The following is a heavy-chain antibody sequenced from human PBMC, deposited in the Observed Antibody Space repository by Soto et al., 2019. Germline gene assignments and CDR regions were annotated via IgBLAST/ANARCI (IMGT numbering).Heavy chain of an antibody. CDR3: ARAAAGNSPFDY. CDR1: GFTFSSYG. CDR2: IWYDGSDK. V-gene: IGHV3-33*01. J-gene: IGHJ4*02. Sequence: QVELVESGGGVVQPGRSLRLSCAASGFTFSSYGMHWVRQAPGKGLDWVAVIWYDGSDKYYADSVKGRFTISRDNSRNTLYLQINSLRDEDTAVYYCARAAAGNSPFDYWGQGTLVAVFS. D-gene: IGHD6-13*01.